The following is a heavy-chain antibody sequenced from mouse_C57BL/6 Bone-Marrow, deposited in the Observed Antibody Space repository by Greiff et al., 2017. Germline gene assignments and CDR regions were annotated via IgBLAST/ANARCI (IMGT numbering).Heavy chain of an antibody. V-gene: IGHV1-82*01. CDR2: IYPGDGDT. J-gene: IGHJ2*01. Sequence: QVQLKESGPELVKPGASVKISCKASGYAFSSSWMNWVKQRPGKGLEWIGRIYPGDGDTNYNGTFKGKATLTSDKSSSTAYMQLSILTAEDSAVYCCARGITTWRYFAYWGQGTTLTVSS. CDR1: GYAFSSSW. D-gene: IGHD2-4*01. CDR3: ARGITTWRYFAY.